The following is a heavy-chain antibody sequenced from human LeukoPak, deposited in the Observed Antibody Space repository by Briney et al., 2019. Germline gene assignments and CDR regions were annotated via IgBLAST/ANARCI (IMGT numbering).Heavy chain of an antibody. CDR2: ISAGGGSP. V-gene: IGHV3-23*01. CDR1: GFTFSCYA. D-gene: IGHD6-13*01. J-gene: IGHJ5*02. Sequence: PGGSLRLSCAASGFTFSCYAMSWVRQAPGKGLEWVSAISAGGGSPYYADSVKGRFTISRDNSKNTLYLQMNSLRAEDTAVYYCAKDGGIAEAGGWFDPWGQGTLVTVSS. CDR3: AKDGGIAEAGGWFDP.